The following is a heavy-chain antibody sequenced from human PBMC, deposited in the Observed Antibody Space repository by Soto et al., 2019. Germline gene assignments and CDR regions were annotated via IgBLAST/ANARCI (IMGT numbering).Heavy chain of an antibody. D-gene: IGHD3-3*01. Sequence: SETLSLTCTVSGGSISSYYWSWIRQPPGKGLEWIGYIYYSGSTNYNPSLKSRVTISVDTSKNQFSLKLSSVTAADTAVYYCAREGGGTYYDFWSGYYTRSGWFDPWGKVTLVTVCS. CDR3: AREGGGTYYDFWSGYYTRSGWFDP. CDR2: IYYSGST. J-gene: IGHJ5*02. V-gene: IGHV4-59*01. CDR1: GGSISSYY.